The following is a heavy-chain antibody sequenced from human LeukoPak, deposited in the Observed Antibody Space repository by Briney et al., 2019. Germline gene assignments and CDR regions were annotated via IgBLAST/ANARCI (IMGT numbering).Heavy chain of an antibody. CDR3: EKRGVVIRVILVGFTKEAYYFDS. J-gene: IGHJ4*02. D-gene: IGHD3-22*01. CDR2: ISDSGGST. Sequence: PGGSLRLSCAVSGIALSNYGMSWVRQAPGKGLEWVAGISDSGGSTNYADSVKGRFTISRDNLKNTLYLQMNSLRAEDTAVYFCEKRGVVIRVILVGFTKEAYYFDSWGQGALVTVSS. CDR1: GIALSNYG. V-gene: IGHV3-23*01.